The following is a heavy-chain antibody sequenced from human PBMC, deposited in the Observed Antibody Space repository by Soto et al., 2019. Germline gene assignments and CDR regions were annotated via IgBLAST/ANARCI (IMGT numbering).Heavy chain of an antibody. J-gene: IGHJ4*02. CDR2: ISGSGGST. V-gene: IGHV3-23*01. D-gene: IGHD6-13*01. Sequence: GGSLRLSCAASGFTFSSYAMSWVCQAPGKGLEWVSAISGSGGSTYYAEYVKGRFTISRDNSKNTLYLQMNSLRAEDTAVYYCAKESGIAAAGPIDYWGQGTLVTVSS. CDR1: GFTFSSYA. CDR3: AKESGIAAAGPIDY.